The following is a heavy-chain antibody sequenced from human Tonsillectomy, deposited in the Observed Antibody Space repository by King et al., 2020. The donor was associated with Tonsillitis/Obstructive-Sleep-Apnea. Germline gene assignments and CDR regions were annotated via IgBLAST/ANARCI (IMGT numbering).Heavy chain of an antibody. V-gene: IGHV3-72*01. Sequence: VQLVESGGGLVQPGGSLRLSCEGSGFTFRDHYIDWVRQAPGEGVEWVGRIRDKAHSYTTEYAASVKGRFTISRDDSKNSVFVQMNSLKTEDTAVYYCGGRAVDGLVDYRGQGTQVTVSS. CDR2: IRDKAHSYTT. CDR3: GGRAVDGLVDY. J-gene: IGHJ4*02. CDR1: GFTFRDHY. D-gene: IGHD6-19*01.